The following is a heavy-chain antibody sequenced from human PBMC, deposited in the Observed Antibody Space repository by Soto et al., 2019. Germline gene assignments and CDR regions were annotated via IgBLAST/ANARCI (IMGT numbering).Heavy chain of an antibody. CDR1: GGTFSSYA. J-gene: IGHJ6*02. D-gene: IGHD3-16*02. CDR3: ATMKGGYPYYDYGMDV. CDR2: IIPIFGTA. Sequence: QVQLVQSGAEVKKPGSSVKVSCKASGGTFSSYAISWVRQAPGQGLEWMGGIIPIFGTANYAQKFQGRVTITADESTSTAYMELSSLRSEDTAVSYCATMKGGYPYYDYGMDVWGQGTTVTVSS. V-gene: IGHV1-69*12.